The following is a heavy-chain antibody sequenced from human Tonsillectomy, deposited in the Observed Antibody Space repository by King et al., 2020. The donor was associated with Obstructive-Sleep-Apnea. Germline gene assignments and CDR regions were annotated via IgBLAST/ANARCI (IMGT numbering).Heavy chain of an antibody. J-gene: IGHJ4*02. CDR3: AKDRWELLRGYFDY. CDR1: GFTFDDYA. D-gene: IGHD1-26*01. Sequence: VQLVESGGGLVQPGRSLRLSCAASGFTFDDYAMHWVRQAPGKGLEWVSGIIWNSGSIGYADSVKGRFTISSDNAKNSLYLQMNSLRAEDTALYYCAKDRWELLRGYFDYWGQGTLVTVSS. V-gene: IGHV3-9*01. CDR2: IIWNSGSI.